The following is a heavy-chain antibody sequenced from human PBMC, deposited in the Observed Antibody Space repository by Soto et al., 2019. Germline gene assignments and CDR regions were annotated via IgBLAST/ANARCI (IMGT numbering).Heavy chain of an antibody. D-gene: IGHD6-13*01. J-gene: IGHJ5*02. CDR1: GGTFSSYA. CDR2: IIPIFGAA. V-gene: IGHV1-69*01. Sequence: QVQLVQSGAEVKKPGSSVKVSCKASGGTFSSYAISWVRQAPGQGLEWMGGIIPIFGAANYAQKFQGRVTITADESTSTAYMELSSLRSEDTAVYYCARVLGGHDSSYPYRTEHSSSWYWFDPWGQGTLVTVSS. CDR3: ARVLGGHDSSYPYRTEHSSSWYWFDP.